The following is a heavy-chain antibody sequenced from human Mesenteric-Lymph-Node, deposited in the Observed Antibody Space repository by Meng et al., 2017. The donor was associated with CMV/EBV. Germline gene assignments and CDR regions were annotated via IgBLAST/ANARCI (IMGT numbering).Heavy chain of an antibody. V-gene: IGHV4-34*01. D-gene: IGHD5-24*01. J-gene: IGHJ6*02. CDR2: INHSGST. CDR1: GESFSGYY. Sequence: SETLSLTCAVYGESFSGYYWSWIRQAPGKGLEWIGEINHSGSTNFNPSLMSRVTISIDTSKNQFSLMLTSVTAADTAVYYCARARIERWLQGYYYYGLDVWGQGTVVTVSS. CDR3: ARARIERWLQGYYYYGLDV.